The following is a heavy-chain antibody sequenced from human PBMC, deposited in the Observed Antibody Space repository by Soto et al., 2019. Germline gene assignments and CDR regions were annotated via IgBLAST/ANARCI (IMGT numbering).Heavy chain of an antibody. D-gene: IGHD2-15*01. CDR1: GFTFDDYA. CDR2: ISWNSGSI. V-gene: IGHV3-9*01. J-gene: IGHJ4*02. CDR3: AKEPGGS. Sequence: PGGSLRLSCAASGFTFDDYAMHWVRQAPGKGLEWVSGISWNSGSIGYADSVKGRFTISRDNAKNSLYLQMNSLRAEDTALYYCAKEPGGSCGQGPLVTVSS.